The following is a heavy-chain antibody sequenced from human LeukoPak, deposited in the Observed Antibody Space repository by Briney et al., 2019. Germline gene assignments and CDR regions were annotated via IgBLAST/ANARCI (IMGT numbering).Heavy chain of an antibody. Sequence: KTGGSLRLSCAASGFSFTYSTMNWVRLAPGKGLEWVSSITSSSGNIYYSDSVRGRFTVSRDNAKNSLYLQMNSLIAEDSAVYYCVRIPNNAGFPNWFDPWGQGTLVSVPS. J-gene: IGHJ5*02. V-gene: IGHV3-21*01. D-gene: IGHD3-9*01. CDR1: GFSFTYST. CDR2: ITSSSGNI. CDR3: VRIPNNAGFPNWFDP.